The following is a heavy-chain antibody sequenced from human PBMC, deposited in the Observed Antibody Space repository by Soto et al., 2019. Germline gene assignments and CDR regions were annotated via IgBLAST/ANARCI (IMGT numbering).Heavy chain of an antibody. J-gene: IGHJ5*02. CDR1: GYSFTSYW. Sequence: ESLKISSKGSGYSFTSYWIGWVRQIPGKGLEWMGIIYPGDSDTRYSPSFQGQVTISADKSISTAYLQWSSLKASDTAMYYCARLGASSEYYDFWSGYYRGWFDPWGQGTLVIVSS. D-gene: IGHD3-3*01. CDR3: ARLGASSEYYDFWSGYYRGWFDP. V-gene: IGHV5-51*01. CDR2: IYPGDSDT.